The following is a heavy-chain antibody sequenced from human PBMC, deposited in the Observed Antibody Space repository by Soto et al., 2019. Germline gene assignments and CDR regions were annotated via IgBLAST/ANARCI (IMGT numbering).Heavy chain of an antibody. CDR2: IWYDGSNK. D-gene: IGHD1-1*01. V-gene: IGHV3-33*01. J-gene: IGHJ6*02. CDR1: GFTFSSYG. CDR3: ARDGRTGRPGCYYYGMDV. Sequence: QVQLVESGGGVVQPGRSLRLSCAASGFTFSSYGMHWVRQAPGKGLKWVAVIWYDGSNKYYADSVKGRFTISRDNSKNTLYLQMNSLRAEDTAVYYCARDGRTGRPGCYYYGMDVWGQGTTVTVSS.